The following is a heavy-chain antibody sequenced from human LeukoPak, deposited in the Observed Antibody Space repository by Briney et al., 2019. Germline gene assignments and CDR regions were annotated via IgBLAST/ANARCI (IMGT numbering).Heavy chain of an antibody. CDR3: AKALTSGWYLNAFNI. CDR1: GFTFSSCG. J-gene: IGHJ3*02. Sequence: GGSLRLSCAASGFTFSSCGMHWVRQAPGKGLEWVAVISYDGSNKYYADSVKGRFTISRDNSKNTLFLEMNSLRAEDTAVYYCAKALTSGWYLNAFNIWGQGTMVTVSS. D-gene: IGHD6-19*01. CDR2: ISYDGSNK. V-gene: IGHV3-30*18.